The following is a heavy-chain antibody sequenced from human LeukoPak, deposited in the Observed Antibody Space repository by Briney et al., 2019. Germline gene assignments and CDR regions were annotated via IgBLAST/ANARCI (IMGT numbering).Heavy chain of an antibody. Sequence: GGSLRLSCAASGFTVSSNYMSWVRQAPGKGLEWVSVSYSGGSTYCADSVKGRFTISRDNSKNTLYLQMNSLRAEDTAVYYCARDNYYYYMDVWGKGTTVTISS. CDR1: GFTVSSNY. V-gene: IGHV3-66*01. CDR2: SYSGGST. J-gene: IGHJ6*03. CDR3: ARDNYYYYMDV.